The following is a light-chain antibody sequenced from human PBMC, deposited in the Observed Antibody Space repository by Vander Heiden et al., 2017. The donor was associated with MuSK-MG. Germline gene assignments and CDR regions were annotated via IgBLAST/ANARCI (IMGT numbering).Light chain of an antibody. CDR2: EVR. J-gene: IGLJ1*01. CDR3: SSYTSSTTEV. Sequence: QSALTQPATVPGSPGPSITISCTGTSSDVGSNNDVSWYHQHPGQAPKLMIDEVRNRPAGVSKLFAGSKAGNTASRTISGLKAEDAADYCGSSYTSSTTEVFGTGTKVTVL. V-gene: IGLV2-14*01. CDR1: SSDVGSNND.